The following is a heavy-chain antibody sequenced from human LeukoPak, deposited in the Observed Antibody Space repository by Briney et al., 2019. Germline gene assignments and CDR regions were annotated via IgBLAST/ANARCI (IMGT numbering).Heavy chain of an antibody. Sequence: GESLKISCKGSGYSFTSYWIGWVRQMPGKGLEWMGIIYPGDSDTRYSPSFQGQVTISADKSISTAYLQWSSLKASDTAMYYCARERRAVRTLNWFDPWGQGTLVTVSS. J-gene: IGHJ5*02. D-gene: IGHD6-19*01. CDR2: IYPGDSDT. CDR3: ARERRAVRTLNWFDP. CDR1: GYSFTSYW. V-gene: IGHV5-51*01.